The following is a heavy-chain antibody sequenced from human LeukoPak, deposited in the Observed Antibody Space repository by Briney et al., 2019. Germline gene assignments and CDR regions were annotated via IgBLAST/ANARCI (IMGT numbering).Heavy chain of an antibody. Sequence: ASVRVSCKASGGTFSSYAISWVRQAPGQGLEWMGRIIPILGIANYAQKFQGRVTITADKSTSTAYMELSSLRSEDTAVYYCANSLFSSGYCYYFDYWGQGTLVTVSS. D-gene: IGHD3-22*01. CDR3: ANSLFSSGYCYYFDY. J-gene: IGHJ4*02. CDR1: GGTFSSYA. V-gene: IGHV1-69*04. CDR2: IIPILGIA.